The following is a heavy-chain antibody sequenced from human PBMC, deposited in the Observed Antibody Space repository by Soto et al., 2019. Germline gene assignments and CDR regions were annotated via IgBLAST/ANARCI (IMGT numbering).Heavy chain of an antibody. CDR3: ARLGPEGWFDS. J-gene: IGHJ5*01. V-gene: IGHV4-39*01. CDR1: GGSISSSSSYY. CDR2: IYYSGST. Sequence: PSETLSLTCTVSGGSISSSSSYYWGWIRQPPGKGLEWIGSIYYSGSTYYNPSLKSRLTISVDTSKNQFSLKLTSVTAADTAVYYCARLGPEGWFDSWGQGTLVTVSS. D-gene: IGHD3-16*01.